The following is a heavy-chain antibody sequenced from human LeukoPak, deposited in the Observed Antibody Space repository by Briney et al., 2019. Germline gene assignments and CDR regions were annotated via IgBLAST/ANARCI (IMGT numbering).Heavy chain of an antibody. CDR2: ISSSSATI. CDR1: GFTFSGYS. CDR3: ASLYGSGPNWFDP. V-gene: IGHV3-48*01. D-gene: IGHD3-10*01. J-gene: IGHJ5*02. Sequence: GGSLRLSCAASGFTFSGYSMNWVGQAPGKGLQWVSYISSSSATIYYADSVKGRFTISRDNAKNSLYLQMNSLRAEDTAVYYCASLYGSGPNWFDPWGQGTLVTVSS.